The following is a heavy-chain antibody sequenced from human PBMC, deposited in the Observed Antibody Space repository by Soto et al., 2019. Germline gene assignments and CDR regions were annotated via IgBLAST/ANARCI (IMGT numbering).Heavy chain of an antibody. CDR1: GFTFSSYS. J-gene: IGHJ4*02. CDR2: ISGGGGTT. V-gene: IGHV3-48*02. D-gene: IGHD1-26*01. Sequence: GGSLRLSCAASGFTFSSYSMNWVRQAPGKGLEWVSYISGGGGTTYYADSVKGRFTISRDNAKKSLYLQLSSLRDVDTAVYYCARDPMSGSPKLYFDYWGQGTLVTVSS. CDR3: ARDPMSGSPKLYFDY.